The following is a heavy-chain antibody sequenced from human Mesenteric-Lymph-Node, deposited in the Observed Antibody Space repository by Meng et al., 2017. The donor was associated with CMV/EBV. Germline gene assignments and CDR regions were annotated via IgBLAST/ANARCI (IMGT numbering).Heavy chain of an antibody. V-gene: IGHV4-61*10. D-gene: IGHD2-15*01. CDR2: INYTDKT. J-gene: IGHJ5*02. Sequence: VSGGSGSRGIFYYSWLRKPAGKGLLWIGYINYTDKTQYNPSLESRVTISVDTSNNQFSLKLNSVTAADTAIYYCARDVMVNTAWFDPWGQGTLVTVSS. CDR1: GGSGSRGIFY. CDR3: ARDVMVNTAWFDP.